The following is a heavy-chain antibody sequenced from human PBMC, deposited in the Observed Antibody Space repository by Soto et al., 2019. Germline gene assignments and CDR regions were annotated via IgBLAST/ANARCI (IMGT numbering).Heavy chain of an antibody. CDR3: ARDFKESQYYYSCMDV. V-gene: IGHV3-21*06. CDR1: GFTFSSYS. D-gene: IGHD3-10*01. J-gene: IGHJ6*02. CDR2: ISSSSIYT. Sequence: EVQLVESGGGLVKPGGSLRLSCVVSGFTFSSYSMNWVRQAPGKGLEWVSSISSSSIYTYYADSVKGRFTISRDNAKNSAYLQMNSLRAEDTAGYYGARDFKESQYYYSCMDVWGQGTTVTVSS.